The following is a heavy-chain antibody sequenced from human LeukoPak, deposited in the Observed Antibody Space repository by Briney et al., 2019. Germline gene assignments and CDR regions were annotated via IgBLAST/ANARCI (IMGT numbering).Heavy chain of an antibody. Sequence: SETLSLTCTVSSGSISSSRYYWGWIRQPPGKGLEWIGSIYYSGSTYYNPSLKSRVTISVDTSKNQFSLKLTSVTAADTAMYYCVRHEWNYYYYYVDVWGKGTTVTASS. CDR2: IYYSGST. CDR3: VRHEWNYYYYYVDV. CDR1: SGSISSSRYY. D-gene: IGHD3-3*01. J-gene: IGHJ6*03. V-gene: IGHV4-39*01.